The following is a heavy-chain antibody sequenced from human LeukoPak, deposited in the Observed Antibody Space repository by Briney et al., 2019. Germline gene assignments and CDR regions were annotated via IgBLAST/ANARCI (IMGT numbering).Heavy chain of an antibody. Sequence: ASVKVSCKASGYTFTSYYMHWVRQAPGQGLEWMGIINPSGGSTSYAQKFQGRVTITADESTSTAYMELSSLRSEDTAVYYCARDWSSSLTWGQGTLVTVSS. CDR2: INPSGGST. D-gene: IGHD6-13*01. CDR1: GYTFTSYY. V-gene: IGHV1-46*01. CDR3: ARDWSSSLT. J-gene: IGHJ4*02.